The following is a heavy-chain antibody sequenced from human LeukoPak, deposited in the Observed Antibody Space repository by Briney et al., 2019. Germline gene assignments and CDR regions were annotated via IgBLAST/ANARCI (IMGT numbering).Heavy chain of an antibody. CDR3: ARAGGIRGSALDLDY. CDR1: GGSISSYS. J-gene: IGHJ4*02. Sequence: ASETPSLTCTVSGGSISSYSWSWIRQPPGKGLEWIGYILYSGSTNYNPSLKSRVTISLDTSKNQFSLNLNSVTAADTAVYYCARAGGIRGSALDLDYWGQGTLVTVSS. CDR2: ILYSGST. D-gene: IGHD3-10*01. V-gene: IGHV4-59*01.